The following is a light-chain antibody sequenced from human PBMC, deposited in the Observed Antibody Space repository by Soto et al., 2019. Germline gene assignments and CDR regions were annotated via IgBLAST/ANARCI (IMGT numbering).Light chain of an antibody. CDR1: SSDVGGYNY. V-gene: IGLV2-14*01. CDR2: DVS. J-gene: IGLJ1*01. CDR3: SSYTSTCTGV. Sequence: QSALTQPASVSGSPGQSITISCTGTSSDVGGYNYVSWYQQHPGKAPKLIIYDVSDRPSGVSNRFSASKSGNTASLTISGLQADDEADYYCSSYTSTCTGVFGTGTKLTVL.